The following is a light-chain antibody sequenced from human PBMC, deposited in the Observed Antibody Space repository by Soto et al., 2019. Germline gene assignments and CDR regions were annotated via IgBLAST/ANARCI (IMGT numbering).Light chain of an antibody. V-gene: IGKV1-5*01. CDR2: AAS. J-gene: IGKJ1*01. Sequence: DIQMTQSPGTLSASVVERVTITCLASQSISRWLAWHQQKPGKAPRLLIYAASSLQRGVPSRFSGSGSGTEFTLTITSLQPEDFATYYCQQYDSFLGTFGQGTKVDIK. CDR1: QSISRW. CDR3: QQYDSFLGT.